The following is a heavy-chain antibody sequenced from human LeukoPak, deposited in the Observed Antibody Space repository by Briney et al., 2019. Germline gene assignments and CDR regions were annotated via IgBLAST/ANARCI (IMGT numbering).Heavy chain of an antibody. CDR1: GFTFSSYS. Sequence: PGGSLRLSCAASGFTFSSYSMNWVRQAPGKGLEWVSYISSSSSTIYYADSVKGRFTISRDNAKNSLYLQMNSLRDEDMAVYYCARVAAAAGTRFLYYYYGMDVWGQGTTVTASS. V-gene: IGHV3-48*02. CDR2: ISSSSSTI. J-gene: IGHJ6*02. D-gene: IGHD6-13*01. CDR3: ARVAAAAGTRFLYYYYGMDV.